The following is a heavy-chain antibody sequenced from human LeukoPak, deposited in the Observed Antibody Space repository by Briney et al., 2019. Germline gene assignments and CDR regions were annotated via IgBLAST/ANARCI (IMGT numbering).Heavy chain of an antibody. Sequence: SETLSLTCTVSGGSISSGGYYWSWIRQPPGKGLEWIGYIYHSGSTYYNPSLKSRVTISVDTSKNQFSLKLSSVTAADTAVYYCARVGLGLRSDAFDIWGQGTMVTVSS. CDR1: GGSISSGGYY. CDR3: ARVGLGLRSDAFDI. D-gene: IGHD3-16*01. J-gene: IGHJ3*02. CDR2: IYHSGST. V-gene: IGHV4-30-2*01.